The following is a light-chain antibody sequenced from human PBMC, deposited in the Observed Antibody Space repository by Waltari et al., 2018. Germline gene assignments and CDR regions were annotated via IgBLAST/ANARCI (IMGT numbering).Light chain of an antibody. CDR2: RTS. J-gene: IGLJ3*02. Sequence: QSVLIQPPSVSGTPGQRVTISCSGSTSNIGGNTVNWYQQLPGMAPKLLISRTSHRPSGVPDRFSGSKSGTSASLASSGLQSEDEADYYCATWDDSLGGPVFGGGTKLTVL. CDR1: TSNIGGNT. V-gene: IGLV1-44*01. CDR3: ATWDDSLGGPV.